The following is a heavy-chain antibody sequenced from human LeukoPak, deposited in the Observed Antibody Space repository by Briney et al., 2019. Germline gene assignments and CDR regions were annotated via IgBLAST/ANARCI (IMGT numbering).Heavy chain of an antibody. CDR2: ISVRSNYI. CDR3: VRLRRNSDTSGFYYYYDF. D-gene: IGHD3-22*01. J-gene: IGHJ4*02. V-gene: IGHV3-21*01. CDR1: GYTFSSYS. Sequence: GGSLRLSCLAYGYTFSSYSIKGVRQAPGKGLEWVSSISVRSNYIYYADSVRGRFRISRDDARDSLYLQMNSLRAEDTAVYYCVRLRRNSDTSGFYYYYDFWGQGTLVTVSS.